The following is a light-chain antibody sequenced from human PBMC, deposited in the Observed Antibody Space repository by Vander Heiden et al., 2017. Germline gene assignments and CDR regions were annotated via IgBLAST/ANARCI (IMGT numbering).Light chain of an antibody. CDR1: QSVSSSY. CDR3: QQYGSSPRT. CDR2: GAS. Sequence: DIVLTQSPGTLSLSPGERATLSCRASQSVSSSYLAWYQQKPGQAPRLLIYGASNRATGIPDRFSGSGSGTDFTLTISRLEPEDFAVYYCQQYGSSPRTFGQGTKLEIK. J-gene: IGKJ2*01. V-gene: IGKV3-20*01.